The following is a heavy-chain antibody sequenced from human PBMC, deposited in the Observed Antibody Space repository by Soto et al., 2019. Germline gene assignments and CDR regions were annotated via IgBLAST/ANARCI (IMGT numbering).Heavy chain of an antibody. V-gene: IGHV4-4*02. Sequence: QVQLQESGPGLVKPSGTLSLTCAVSSGSISSSNWWSWVRQPPGKGLEWMGEIYHSGSTNYNPSLTSRVTITVDKSKNQFSLKLSSVTAAYTAVYYCARQLGYCSSTSCRLYAFDIWGQGTMVTVSS. D-gene: IGHD2-2*01. J-gene: IGHJ3*02. CDR3: ARQLGYCSSTSCRLYAFDI. CDR2: IYHSGST. CDR1: SGSISSSNW.